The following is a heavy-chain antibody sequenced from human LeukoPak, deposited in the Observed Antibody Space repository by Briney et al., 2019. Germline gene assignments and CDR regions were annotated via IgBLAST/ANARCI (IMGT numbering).Heavy chain of an antibody. CDR3: ARDHCSSTSCYPDKLSMDV. D-gene: IGHD2-2*01. V-gene: IGHV3-7*01. CDR1: GFTFSSYW. CDR2: IKQDGSEK. Sequence: GGSLRLSCAASGFTFSSYWMSWVRQAPGKGLEWVANIKQDGSEKYYVDSVKGRFTISRDNAKNSLYLQMNSLRAEDTAVYYCARDHCSSTSCYPDKLSMDVWGKGTTVNVSS. J-gene: IGHJ6*03.